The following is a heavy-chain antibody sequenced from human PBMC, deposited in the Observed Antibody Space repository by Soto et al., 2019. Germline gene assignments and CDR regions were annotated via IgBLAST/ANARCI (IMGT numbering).Heavy chain of an antibody. D-gene: IGHD2-2*01. V-gene: IGHV1-8*02. CDR1: GYTFNDYE. Sequence: QEQLVQSAAEVKKPGASVKVSCMTSGYTFNDYEINWVRQATGQGLEWIGWMNPNSGETGYAQRFQGRVTMTTSSSLSTAYLERSSLTSDDTAVYYCARIAMPARPRWYNWFDPWGQGTLVTVSS. J-gene: IGHJ5*02. CDR3: ARIAMPARPRWYNWFDP. CDR2: MNPNSGET.